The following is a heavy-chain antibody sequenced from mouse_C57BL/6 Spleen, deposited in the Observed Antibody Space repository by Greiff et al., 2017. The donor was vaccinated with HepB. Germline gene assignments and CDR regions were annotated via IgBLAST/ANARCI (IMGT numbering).Heavy chain of an antibody. Sequence: EVQLVESGPGLVKPSQSLSLTCSVTGYSITSGYYWNWIRQFPGNKLEWMGYISYDGSNNYNPSLKNRISITRDTSKNQFFLKLNSVTTEDTATYYCAREDYGSRYYFDYWGQGTTLTVSS. CDR3: AREDYGSRYYFDY. D-gene: IGHD1-1*01. J-gene: IGHJ2*01. V-gene: IGHV3-6*01. CDR1: GYSITSGYY. CDR2: ISYDGSN.